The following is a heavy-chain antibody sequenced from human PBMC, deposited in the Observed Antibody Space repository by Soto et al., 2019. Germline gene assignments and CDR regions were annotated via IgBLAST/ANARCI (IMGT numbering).Heavy chain of an antibody. CDR2: ISYDGSNK. CDR3: ARDFDF. J-gene: IGHJ5*01. Sequence: QVQLVESGGGVVQPGRSLRLSCAASGFTFSSYAMHWVRQAPGKGLEWVAVISYDGSNKYYADSVKGRFTISRDNSKNSVYVHMNSLRAEDTAVYYCARDFDFWGQGTLVTVSS. CDR1: GFTFSSYA. V-gene: IGHV3-30-3*01.